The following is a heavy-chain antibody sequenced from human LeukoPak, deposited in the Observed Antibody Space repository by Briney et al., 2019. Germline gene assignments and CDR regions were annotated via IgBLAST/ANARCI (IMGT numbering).Heavy chain of an antibody. V-gene: IGHV3-23*01. Sequence: PGGSLRLSCAASGFTFSSYAMSWVRQAPGKGLEWVSAISGSGGSTYYADSVKGRFTISRDNSKNTLYLQMNSLRAGDTAVYYCAKGGCSSTSCYTGDDYWGQGTLVTVSS. J-gene: IGHJ4*02. D-gene: IGHD2-2*02. CDR2: ISGSGGST. CDR3: AKGGCSSTSCYTGDDY. CDR1: GFTFSSYA.